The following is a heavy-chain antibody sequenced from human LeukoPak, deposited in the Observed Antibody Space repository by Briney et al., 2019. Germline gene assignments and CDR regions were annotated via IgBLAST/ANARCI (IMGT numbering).Heavy chain of an antibody. CDR3: ARVGLGIAAAGTGYYYGMDV. J-gene: IGHJ6*02. CDR2: ISSHGGST. V-gene: IGHV3-64*01. Sequence: PGGSLRLSCAASGFTFSNYAMHWVRQAPGKGLEYGSAISSHGGSTYYANPVKGRFTISRDNSKNTLYLQMGSLRAEDMAVYYCARVGLGIAAAGTGYYYGMDVWGQGTTVTVSS. CDR1: GFTFSNYA. D-gene: IGHD6-13*01.